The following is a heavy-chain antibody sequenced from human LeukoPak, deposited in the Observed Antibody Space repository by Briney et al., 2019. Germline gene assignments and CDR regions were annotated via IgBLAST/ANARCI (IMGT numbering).Heavy chain of an antibody. V-gene: IGHV1-46*01. CDR3: ARDRGYYDFWSGYYTDFDY. D-gene: IGHD3-3*01. CDR1: GYTFTSYY. Sequence: ASVKVSCKASGYTFTSYYMHWVRQAPGQGLEWMGIINPSGGSTSYAQKFQGRVTMTTDTSTSTAYMELRSLRSDDTAVYYCARDRGYYDFWSGYYTDFDYWGQGTLVTVSS. J-gene: IGHJ4*02. CDR2: INPSGGST.